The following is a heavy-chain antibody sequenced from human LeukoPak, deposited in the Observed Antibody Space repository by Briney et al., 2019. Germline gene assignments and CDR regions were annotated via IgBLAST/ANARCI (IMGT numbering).Heavy chain of an antibody. D-gene: IGHD3-22*01. CDR2: ISSSSSYI. J-gene: IGHJ3*02. CDR1: GFTFSSYW. Sequence: GGSLRLSCAASGFTFSSYWMSWVRQAPGKGLEWVSSISSSSSYIYYADSVKGRFTISRDNAKNSLYLQMNGLRAEDTAEYYCARDEIVVVIRSDAFDIWGQGTMVTVSS. V-gene: IGHV3-21*01. CDR3: ARDEIVVVIRSDAFDI.